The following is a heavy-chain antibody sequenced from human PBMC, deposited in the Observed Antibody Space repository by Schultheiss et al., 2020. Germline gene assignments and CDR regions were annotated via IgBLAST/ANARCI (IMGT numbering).Heavy chain of an antibody. V-gene: IGHV1-69*04. J-gene: IGHJ6*02. D-gene: IGHD5-24*01. CDR1: GGTFSSYA. Sequence: SVKVSFKASGGTFSSYAISWVRQAPGQGLEWMGRIIPILGIANYAQKFQGRVTITADKSTSTAYMELSSLRSEDTAVYYCARADEDGYNYGMDVWGQGTTVTVSS. CDR3: ARADEDGYNYGMDV. CDR2: IIPILGIA.